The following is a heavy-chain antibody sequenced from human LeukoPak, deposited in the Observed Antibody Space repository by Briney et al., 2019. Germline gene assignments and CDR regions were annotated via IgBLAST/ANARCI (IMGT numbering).Heavy chain of an antibody. CDR3: ARERDGRFFDY. D-gene: IGHD5-24*01. J-gene: IGHJ4*02. CDR1: GLTFRSYL. V-gene: IGHV3-7*01. Sequence: GGALRLSCAVSGLTFRSYLMSWVRQAPGKGREGVANINQGGSETYFVDSVRGRFTISRDNAENLLHLQMDTLTADEPAIYSCARERDGRFFDYWGQGTLVTVSS. CDR2: INQGGSET.